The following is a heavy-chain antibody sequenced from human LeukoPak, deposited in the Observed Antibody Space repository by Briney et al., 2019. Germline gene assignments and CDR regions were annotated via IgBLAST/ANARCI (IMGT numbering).Heavy chain of an antibody. CDR3: ARDGEYYYDSSGYYPNWFDP. V-gene: IGHV4-34*01. J-gene: IGHJ5*02. CDR1: GGSFSGYY. D-gene: IGHD3-22*01. Sequence: PSETLSLTCAVYGGSFSGYYWSWIRQPPGKGLEWIGEINHSGSTNYNPSLKSRVTISVDTSKNQFSLKLSSVTAADTAVYYCARDGEYYYDSSGYYPNWFDPWGQGTLVTVSS. CDR2: INHSGST.